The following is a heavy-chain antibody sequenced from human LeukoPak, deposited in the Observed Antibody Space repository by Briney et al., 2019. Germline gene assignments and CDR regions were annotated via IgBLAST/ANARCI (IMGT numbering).Heavy chain of an antibody. CDR1: GGSISSGDYY. CDR3: ASLAWGYCSSTSCPY. D-gene: IGHD2-2*01. Sequence: SQTLSLTCTVSGGSISSGDYYWSWIRQPPGKVLEWIGYIYYSGRTNYNPSLNSRVTISEDTSKNQCSLKLSSVTAADTAVYYCASLAWGYCSSTSCPYWGQGTLVTVSS. V-gene: IGHV4-30-4*08. CDR2: IYYSGRT. J-gene: IGHJ4*02.